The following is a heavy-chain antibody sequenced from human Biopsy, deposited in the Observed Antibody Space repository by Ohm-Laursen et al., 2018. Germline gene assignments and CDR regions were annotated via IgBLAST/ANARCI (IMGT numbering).Heavy chain of an antibody. CDR1: GGSISNNNYY. Sequence: SETLSLTCIVSGGSISNNNYYWGWIRQPPGKGLEWIGSIFYRGSTHYKPSLKSRVNISVDTSKNQFSLKLNSVTAVDTAVYYCARDYDTSGYYYVSWGQGTLVTVSS. CDR2: IFYRGST. CDR3: ARDYDTSGYYYVS. D-gene: IGHD3-22*01. J-gene: IGHJ5*02. V-gene: IGHV4-39*01.